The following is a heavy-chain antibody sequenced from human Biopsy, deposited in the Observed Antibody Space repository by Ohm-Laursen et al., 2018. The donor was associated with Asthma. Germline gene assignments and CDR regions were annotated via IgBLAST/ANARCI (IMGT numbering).Heavy chain of an antibody. Sequence: TQTPTLTCTFSGFSLSKSGVGVGWIRQPPREAPDWFALIYWNGNKHYSSSLRSRLTITMDTSRNRVVLAMSNMDTVDTATYFCARALRRDSLSFFDNWSLGTLVSVSS. CDR2: IYWNGNK. J-gene: IGHJ4*01. CDR1: GFSLSKSGVG. V-gene: IGHV2-5*01. CDR3: ARALRRDSLSFFDN. D-gene: IGHD2-21*02.